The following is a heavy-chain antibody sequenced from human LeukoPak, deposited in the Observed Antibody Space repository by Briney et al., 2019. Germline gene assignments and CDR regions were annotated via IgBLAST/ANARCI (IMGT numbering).Heavy chain of an antibody. V-gene: IGHV4-59*08. J-gene: IGHJ4*02. D-gene: IGHD5-24*01. CDR2: SGSA. CDR3: ARLMATTSGGFDY. Sequence: SETLSLTCTVSGGSISSYYWSWIRQPPGKGLEWIGYSGSANYNPSLKSRVTISVDTSKNQFSLKLSSVTAADTAVYYCARLMATTSGGFDYWGQGTLVTVSS. CDR1: GGSISSYY.